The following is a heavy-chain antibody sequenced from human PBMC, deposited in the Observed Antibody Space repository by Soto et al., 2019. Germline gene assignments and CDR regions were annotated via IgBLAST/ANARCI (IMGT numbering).Heavy chain of an antibody. CDR1: GYTFTSYD. V-gene: IGHV1-8*01. D-gene: IGHD6-13*01. J-gene: IGHJ6*02. CDR2: MNPNSGNK. Sequence: QVQLVQSGAEVKKPGSSVKVSCKASGYTFTSYDINWVRQATGQGLEWMGWMNPNSGNKGYAQKFQGRVTMTKNTSMSTAYMELSSLRSEDTAVYYCARRAYSSSWYYYYYYGMDVWGQGTTVTVSS. CDR3: ARRAYSSSWYYYYYYGMDV.